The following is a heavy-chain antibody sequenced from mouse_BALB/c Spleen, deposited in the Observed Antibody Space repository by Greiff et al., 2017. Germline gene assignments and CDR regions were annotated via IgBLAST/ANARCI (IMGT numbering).Heavy chain of an antibody. Sequence: EVKLQESGGGLVKLGGSLKLSCAASGFTFSSYYMSWVRQTPEKRLELVAAINSNGGSTYYPDTVKGRFTISRDNAKNTLYLQMSSLKSEDTALYYCARRGRTFYAMDYWGQGTSVTVSS. CDR3: ARRGRTFYAMDY. D-gene: IGHD3-3*01. J-gene: IGHJ4*01. CDR1: GFTFSSYY. CDR2: INSNGGST. V-gene: IGHV5-6-2*01.